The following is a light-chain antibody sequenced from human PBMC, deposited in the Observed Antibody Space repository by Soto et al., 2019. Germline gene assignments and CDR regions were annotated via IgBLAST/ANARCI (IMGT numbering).Light chain of an antibody. CDR3: QQYNSYSRA. Sequence: DIQMTQCPSTLSASVGDRVTITCRASQSIGSWLAWYQQKPGKAPKLLIYKASTLESGVPSRFSGSGSGTEFTLTISSLQPDDFATYYCQQYNSYSRAFCQGTKVEIK. V-gene: IGKV1-5*03. CDR2: KAS. J-gene: IGKJ1*01. CDR1: QSIGSW.